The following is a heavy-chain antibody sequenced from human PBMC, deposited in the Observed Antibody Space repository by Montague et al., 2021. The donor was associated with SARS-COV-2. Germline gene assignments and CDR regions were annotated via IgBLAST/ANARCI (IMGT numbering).Heavy chain of an antibody. D-gene: IGHD2-21*02. V-gene: IGHV4-61*02. J-gene: IGHJ4*03. CDR2: IHTSGTT. CDR1: GASISSGSYS. Sequence: TLSLTCTVSGASISSGSYSWTWIRQPAGKGLERIGCIHTSGTTNYNPSLKSRVAISIDTSKDQFSLDLSSVTAADTAVYYCASSHCGGDCYWGQGTLVTVSS. CDR3: ASSHCGGDCY.